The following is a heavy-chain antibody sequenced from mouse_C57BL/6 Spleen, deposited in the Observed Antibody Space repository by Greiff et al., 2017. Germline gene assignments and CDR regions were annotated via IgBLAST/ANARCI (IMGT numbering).Heavy chain of an antibody. V-gene: IGHV1-76*01. Sequence: VQLQQSGAELVRPGASVKLSCKASGYTFTDYYINWVKQRPGQGLEWIARIYPGSGNTYYNEKFKGKATLTAEKSSSTAYMQLSSLTSEDSAVYFCARREGNYDFDYWGQGTTLTVSS. CDR3: ARREGNYDFDY. D-gene: IGHD2-1*01. CDR1: GYTFTDYY. J-gene: IGHJ2*01. CDR2: IYPGSGNT.